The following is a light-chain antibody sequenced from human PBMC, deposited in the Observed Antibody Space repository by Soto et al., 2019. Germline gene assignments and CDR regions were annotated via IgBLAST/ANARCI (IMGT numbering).Light chain of an antibody. V-gene: IGLV2-14*01. CDR2: EGT. J-gene: IGLJ1*01. CDR1: SSDIGRYKF. CDR3: ISYTGSSTSYV. Sequence: QSVLTQPASVSGSPGQSVTISCTGTSSDIGRYKFVSWFQPHPGKAPKLLIFEGTNRPSGVSNRFSGSKSGNTASLTISGLQAEDEADYYCISYTGSSTSYVFGSGTKV.